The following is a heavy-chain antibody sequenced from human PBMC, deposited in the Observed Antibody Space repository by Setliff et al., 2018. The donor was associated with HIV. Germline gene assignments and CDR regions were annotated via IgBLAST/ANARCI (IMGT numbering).Heavy chain of an antibody. D-gene: IGHD3-16*02. CDR1: GASISSYY. J-gene: IGHJ3*02. V-gene: IGHV4-4*09. CDR3: ARHKDSDYVWGSYRPDGFDI. Sequence: SETLSLTCTVSGASISSYYWNWIRQPPGKGLEWIGFIFASGDTKYNPPLQSRVSMSIDTSKNQFYLNLNSVTDADTALYYCARHKDSDYVWGSYRPDGFDIWGQGTTVTVSS. CDR2: IFASGDT.